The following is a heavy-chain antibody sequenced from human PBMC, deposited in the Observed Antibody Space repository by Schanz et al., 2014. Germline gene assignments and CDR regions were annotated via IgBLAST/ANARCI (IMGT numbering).Heavy chain of an antibody. V-gene: IGHV3-48*01. D-gene: IGHD6-13*01. J-gene: IGHJ4*02. CDR1: GITFSSHS. CDR2: ITYNGCTI. Sequence: EVHLVESGGGLVQPGGSLRLSCAASGITFSSHSFNWVRQAPGKGLEWISYITYNGCTIYYADSVKGRFTISRDNAKNSLYLERNSLRAEDSAVYFCVSQTGSPNYWGQGTLVTVSS. CDR3: VSQTGSPNY.